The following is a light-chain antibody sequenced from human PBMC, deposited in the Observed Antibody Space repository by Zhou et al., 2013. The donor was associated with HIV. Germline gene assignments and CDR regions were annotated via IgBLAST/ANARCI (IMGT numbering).Light chain of an antibody. V-gene: IGKV3-20*01. CDR3: QQYANSPQT. Sequence: EIVLTQSPGTLSLSPGEGATLSCRASHTISANYLAWYQQKPGQAPRLLVYGASTRATGIPDRFTGSGSGTDFTLTFTTLGPEDFAVYYCQQYANSPQTFGQGTKV. J-gene: IGKJ2*01. CDR1: HTISANY. CDR2: GAS.